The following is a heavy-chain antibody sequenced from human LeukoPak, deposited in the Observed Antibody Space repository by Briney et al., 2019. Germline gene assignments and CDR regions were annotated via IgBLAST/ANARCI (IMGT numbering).Heavy chain of an antibody. V-gene: IGHV4-30-4*01. CDR2: IYYSGST. D-gene: IGHD3-10*01. Sequence: SETLSLTCTVSGGSISSGDYYWSWIRQPPGKGLEWIGYIYYSGSTYYNPSLKSRVIISVDTSKNQFSLKLSSVTAADTAVYYCAREWFGGYFDYWGQGTLATVSS. CDR3: AREWFGGYFDY. J-gene: IGHJ4*02. CDR1: GGSISSGDYY.